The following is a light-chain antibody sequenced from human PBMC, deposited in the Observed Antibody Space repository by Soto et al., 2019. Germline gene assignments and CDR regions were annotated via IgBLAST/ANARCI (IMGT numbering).Light chain of an antibody. CDR1: QSAYSSY. CDR2: GAS. CDR3: QQYGTSLFT. J-gene: IGKJ4*01. V-gene: IGKV3-20*01. Sequence: ELVLKQSPGTLSLSPGDRATLSCRSSQSAYSSYLSWYQQKPGQAPRLLIYGASNRATGIPDRFSGSGSGTDFTLTISGLEPEDVAVYYCQQYGTSLFTFGGGTRVEIK.